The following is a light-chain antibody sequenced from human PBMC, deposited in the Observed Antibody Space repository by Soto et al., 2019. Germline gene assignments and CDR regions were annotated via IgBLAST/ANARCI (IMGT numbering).Light chain of an antibody. CDR2: GAS. CDR1: QSVRSSY. V-gene: IGKV3-15*01. CDR3: QQYNNWLWT. J-gene: IGKJ5*01. Sequence: EVVLTQSPVTLSLSPGERATLSCRASQSVRSSYLAWYQQKPGQAPRLLIYGASTRATGIPARFSGSGSGTEFTLTISSLQSEDFAVYYCQQYNNWLWTFGQGTRLEIK.